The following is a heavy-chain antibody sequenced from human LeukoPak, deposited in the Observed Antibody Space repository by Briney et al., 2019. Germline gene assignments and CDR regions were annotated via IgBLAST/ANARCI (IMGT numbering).Heavy chain of an antibody. CDR2: IYSGGST. Sequence: GGSLRLSCAASGFTVSSNYMSWVRQAPGKGLEWVSVIYSGGSTYYADSVKGRFTISRDNSKNTLYLQMNSLRAEDTAVYYCASTNDYGDVYYFDYWGQGTLVTVSS. D-gene: IGHD4-17*01. CDR3: ASTNDYGDVYYFDY. CDR1: GFTVSSNY. V-gene: IGHV3-53*01. J-gene: IGHJ4*02.